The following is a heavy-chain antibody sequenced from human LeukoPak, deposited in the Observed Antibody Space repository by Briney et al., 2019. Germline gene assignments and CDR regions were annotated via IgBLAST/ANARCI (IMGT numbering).Heavy chain of an antibody. J-gene: IGHJ4*02. V-gene: IGHV1-18*01. CDR2: ISAYNGNT. CDR3: AREVHSYYFDY. CDR1: GCTFTSYG. Sequence: EASVKVSCKASGCTFTSYGISWVRQAPGQGLEWMGWISAYNGNTNYAQKLQGRVTMTTDTSTSTAYMELRSLRSDDTAVYYCAREVHSYYFDYWGQGTLVTVSS. D-gene: IGHD1-1*01.